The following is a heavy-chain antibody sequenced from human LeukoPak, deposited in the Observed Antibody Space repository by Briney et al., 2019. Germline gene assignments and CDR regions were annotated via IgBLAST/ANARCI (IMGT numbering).Heavy chain of an antibody. CDR2: ISVSGGST. D-gene: IGHD6-13*01. CDR1: GFTFSSYA. Sequence: GGSLRLSCAASGFTFSSYAMSWVRQGPGKGLEWVSAISVSGGSTYYADSVKGRFTISRDNSKNTLYLQMSSLRAEDTAVYYCAKDQRSSTWYRFWGQGTLVTVSA. J-gene: IGHJ4*02. CDR3: AKDQRSSTWYRF. V-gene: IGHV3-23*01.